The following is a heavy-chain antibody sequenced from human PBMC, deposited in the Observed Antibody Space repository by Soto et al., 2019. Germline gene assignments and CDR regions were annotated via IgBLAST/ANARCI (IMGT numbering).Heavy chain of an antibody. J-gene: IGHJ5*02. Sequence: PSETLSLTCTVSGGSISSYYWSWIRQPPGKGLEWIGYIYYSGSTNYNPSLKSRVTISVDTSKNQFALKLSSVTAADTAVYYCARDQGYYDFWSGTGLFDPWGQGTLVTVSS. CDR3: ARDQGYYDFWSGTGLFDP. D-gene: IGHD3-3*01. CDR2: IYYSGST. CDR1: GGSISSYY. V-gene: IGHV4-59*01.